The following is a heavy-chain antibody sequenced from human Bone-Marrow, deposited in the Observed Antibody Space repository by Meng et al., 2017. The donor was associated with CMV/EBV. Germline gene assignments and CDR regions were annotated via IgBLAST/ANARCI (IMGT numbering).Heavy chain of an antibody. CDR2: ISGSGGST. CDR1: GFTFSSYA. J-gene: IGHJ6*02. Sequence: GESLKISCAASGFTFSSYAMSWVRQAPGKGLEWVSAISGSGGSTYYADSVKGRFTISRDNSKNTLYLQMNSLRAEDTAVYYCAGNTAPARYYYGMAVWGQGSTVSFYS. V-gene: IGHV3-23*01. D-gene: IGHD5-18*01. CDR3: AGNTAPARYYYGMAV.